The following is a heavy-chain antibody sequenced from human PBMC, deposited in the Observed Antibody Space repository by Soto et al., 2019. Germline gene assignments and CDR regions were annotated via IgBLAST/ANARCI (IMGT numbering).Heavy chain of an antibody. CDR3: ARDCGLSIGEFPDAFDI. D-gene: IGHD3-10*01. CDR2: ISYDGSNK. CDR1: GFTFSRYA. Sequence: QVQLLESGGGVVQPGRSRRLSCAASGFTFSRYAMHWVRQAPGKGLAWVAVISYDGSNKYYADSVKGRFTISRDNSKNTLYLQMNSMRADDTAVYYCARDCGLSIGEFPDAFDIWGQGTMVTVS. J-gene: IGHJ3*02. V-gene: IGHV3-30-3*01.